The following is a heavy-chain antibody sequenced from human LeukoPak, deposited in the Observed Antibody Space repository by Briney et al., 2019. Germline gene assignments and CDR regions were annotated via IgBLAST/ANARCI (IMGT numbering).Heavy chain of an antibody. V-gene: IGHV4-59*01. CDR2: IYHSGST. J-gene: IGHJ4*02. CDR3: ARADYGGTLYYFDY. D-gene: IGHD4-23*01. Sequence: SETLSLTCTVSGGSISSYYWSWIRQPPGKGLEWIGYIYHSGSTKYNPSLKSRVTISVDTSKNQFSLKLSSVTAADTAVYYCARADYGGTLYYFDYWGQGTLVTVSS. CDR1: GGSISSYY.